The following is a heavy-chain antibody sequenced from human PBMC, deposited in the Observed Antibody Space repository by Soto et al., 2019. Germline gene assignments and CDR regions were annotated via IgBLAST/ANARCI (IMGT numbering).Heavy chain of an antibody. J-gene: IGHJ5*02. CDR2: IYYSGST. CDR3: ARHVDCSGGSCSRPAPLRNWFDP. CDR1: GGSISSSSYY. D-gene: IGHD2-15*01. Sequence: QLQLQESGPGLVKPSETLSLTCTVSGGSISSSSYYWGWIRQPPGKGLEGIGSIYYSGSTYYNPSLKSRVTVSVDTSMTQCALMLSSVTAAGAAVYYCARHVDCSGGSCSRPAPLRNWFDPWGQGTLVTDSS. V-gene: IGHV4-39*01.